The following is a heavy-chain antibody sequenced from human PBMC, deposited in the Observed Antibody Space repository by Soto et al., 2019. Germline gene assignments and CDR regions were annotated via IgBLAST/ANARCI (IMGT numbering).Heavy chain of an antibody. Sequence: SETLSLTCAVYGGSFSGYYWSWIRQPPGKGLEWIGEINHSGSTNYNPSLKSRVTISVDTSKNQFSLKLSSVTAADTAVYYCARGRGYSYGYLDYWGQGTLVNVSS. D-gene: IGHD5-18*01. CDR2: INHSGST. J-gene: IGHJ4*02. CDR1: GGSFSGYY. V-gene: IGHV4-34*01. CDR3: ARGRGYSYGYLDY.